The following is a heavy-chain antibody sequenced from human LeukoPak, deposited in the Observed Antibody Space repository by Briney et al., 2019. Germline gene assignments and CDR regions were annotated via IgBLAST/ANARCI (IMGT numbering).Heavy chain of an antibody. Sequence: EASVTVSCTTSGYTFTTYAIHWVRQAPGQRLEWMGLINADDGNTRYSQRFQGRVTITRDTSANTAYMELSSLRFEDMAVYYCARGIVVQPSANWFDPWGQGTPVTVSS. J-gene: IGHJ5*02. CDR1: GYTFTTYA. CDR3: ARGIVVQPSANWFDP. D-gene: IGHD2-2*01. CDR2: INADDGNT. V-gene: IGHV1-3*03.